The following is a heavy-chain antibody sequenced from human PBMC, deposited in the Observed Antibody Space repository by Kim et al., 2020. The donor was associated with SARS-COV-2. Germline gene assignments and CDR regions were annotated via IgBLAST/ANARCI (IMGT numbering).Heavy chain of an antibody. D-gene: IGHD3-3*01. CDR2: IKQDGSEK. Sequence: GGSLRLSCAASGFTFSSYWMSWVRQAPGKGLEWVANIKQDGSEKYYVDSVKGRFTISRDNAKNSLYLQMNSLRAEDTAVYYCVRAEFTIFGVVKNYYYGMDVWGQGTTVTVSS. CDR1: GFTFSSYW. J-gene: IGHJ6*02. V-gene: IGHV3-7*01. CDR3: VRAEFTIFGVVKNYYYGMDV.